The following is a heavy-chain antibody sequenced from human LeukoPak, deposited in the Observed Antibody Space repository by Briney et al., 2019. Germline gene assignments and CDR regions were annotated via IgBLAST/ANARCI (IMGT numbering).Heavy chain of an antibody. CDR1: GFTFSSYA. D-gene: IGHD3-10*01. J-gene: IGHJ6*02. CDR2: ISYDGSNK. Sequence: GGSLRLSCAASGFTFSSYAMHWVRQAPGKGLEWVAVISYDGSNKYYADSVKGRFTLSRDDSKNMLFLQMNSLRVEDTAVYYCARDQATMIRNGFDVWGQGTAVTVSS. V-gene: IGHV3-30*14. CDR3: ARDQATMIRNGFDV.